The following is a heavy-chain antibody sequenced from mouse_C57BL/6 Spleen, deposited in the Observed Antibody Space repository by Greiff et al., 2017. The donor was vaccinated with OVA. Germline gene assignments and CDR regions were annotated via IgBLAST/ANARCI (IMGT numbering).Heavy chain of an antibody. J-gene: IGHJ4*01. CDR1: GYTFTSYW. Sequence: QVQLQQPGAELVKPGASVKLSCKASGYTFTSYWMQWVKQRPGPGLEWIGEIDPSDSYSNYNQKFKGKATLTVDTSSSTAYMQLSSLTSEDSAVYYCARRDSSHAMDYWGQGTSVTVSS. D-gene: IGHD2-12*01. CDR3: ARRDSSHAMDY. V-gene: IGHV1-50*01. CDR2: IDPSDSYS.